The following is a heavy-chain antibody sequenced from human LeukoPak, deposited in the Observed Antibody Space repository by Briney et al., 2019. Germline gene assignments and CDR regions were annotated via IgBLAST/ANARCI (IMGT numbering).Heavy chain of an antibody. J-gene: IGHJ4*02. V-gene: IGHV3-48*03. CDR1: GFTFSSYE. CDR3: ARATLNGSSSWPYFDY. CDR2: ISSSGSTI. D-gene: IGHD6-13*01. Sequence: PGGSLRLSCAASGFTFSSYEMNWVRQAPGKGLEWVSYISSSGSTIYYADSVKGRFTISRDNAKNSLYLQMSSLRAEDTAVYYCARATLNGSSSWPYFDYWGQGNLVTVSS.